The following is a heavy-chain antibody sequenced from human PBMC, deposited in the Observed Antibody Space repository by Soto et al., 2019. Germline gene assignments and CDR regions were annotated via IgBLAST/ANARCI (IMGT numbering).Heavy chain of an antibody. CDR3: AREARYDIHYYYGMDV. V-gene: IGHV4-61*01. Sequence: PSETLALTCAVSGDSISSSNYWSWIRQPPGKGLEWIGYIYYSGSTNYNPSLKSRVTISVDTSKNQFSLKLSSVTAADTAVYYCAREARYDIHYYYGMDVWGQGTTVTVSS. CDR1: GDSISSSNY. CDR2: IYYSGST. D-gene: IGHD3-9*01. J-gene: IGHJ6*02.